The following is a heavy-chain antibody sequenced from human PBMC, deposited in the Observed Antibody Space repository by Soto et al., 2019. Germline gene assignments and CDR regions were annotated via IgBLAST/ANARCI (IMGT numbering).Heavy chain of an antibody. V-gene: IGHV1-58*01. CDR1: GFTFTSSA. CDR3: TRGVGAPNYFDY. D-gene: IGHD4-17*01. J-gene: IGHJ4*02. Sequence: SVKVSCKASGFTFTSSAVQWVRQARGQRLEWIGWIVVGSGNTNYAQKFQERVTITRDMSTSTVYMELSGLRSDDTAVFFCTRGVGAPNYFDYWGQGTLVTVSS. CDR2: IVVGSGNT.